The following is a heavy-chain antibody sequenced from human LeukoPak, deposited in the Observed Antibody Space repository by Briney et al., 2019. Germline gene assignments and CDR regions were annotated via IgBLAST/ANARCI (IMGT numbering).Heavy chain of an antibody. CDR2: IYYSGST. CDR3: ARGPPRGDYGAFDI. J-gene: IGHJ3*02. Sequence: SETLSLTCTVSGGSISSYYWSWIRQPPGKGLEWIGYIYYSGSTNYNPSLKSRVTISVDTSKNQFSLKLSSVTAADTAVYYCARGPPRGDYGAFDIWGQGTMVTVSS. D-gene: IGHD4-17*01. V-gene: IGHV4-59*01. CDR1: GGSISSYY.